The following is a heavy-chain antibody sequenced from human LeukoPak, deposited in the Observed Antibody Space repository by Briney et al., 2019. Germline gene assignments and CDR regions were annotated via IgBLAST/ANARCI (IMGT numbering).Heavy chain of an antibody. CDR3: ALHSGSYIYYGMDV. D-gene: IGHD1-26*01. CDR2: ISGYNGNT. CDR1: GYTFTSYA. J-gene: IGHJ6*02. V-gene: IGHV1-18*01. Sequence: GASVKVSCKASGYTFTSYAISWIRQAPGQGLEWMGWISGYNGNTNYVQKFQGRVTMTEDTSTDTAYMELSSLRSEDTAVYYCALHSGSYIYYGMDVWGQGTTVTVSS.